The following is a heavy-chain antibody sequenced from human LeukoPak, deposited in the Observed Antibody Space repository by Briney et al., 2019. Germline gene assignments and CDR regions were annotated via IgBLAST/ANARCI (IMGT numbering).Heavy chain of an antibody. CDR1: GYTFTDYF. D-gene: IGHD3-22*01. Sequence: ASVKVSCKTSGYTFTDYFMHWVRQAPGQGLEWMGWISPTNGGTNYAQKFQGRVTMTRDTSTSTVYMELSSLRSEDTAVYYCARRGGPQAWLAYYFDYWGQGTLVTVSS. CDR2: ISPTNGGT. J-gene: IGHJ4*02. CDR3: ARRGGPQAWLAYYFDY. V-gene: IGHV1-2*02.